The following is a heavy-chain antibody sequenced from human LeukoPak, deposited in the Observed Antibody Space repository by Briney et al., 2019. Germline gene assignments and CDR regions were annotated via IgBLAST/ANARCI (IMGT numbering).Heavy chain of an antibody. V-gene: IGHV3-53*04. J-gene: IGHJ4*02. Sequence: GGSLRLSFPASGFTSSANAMSWVRQAPGKGLEWVPLIYAGGISRAFYADSVKGRFTASRHDSKNTLDLQMNGLRADDTAVYYCLRQGVGDPPRWGQGTLVTVSS. CDR2: IYAGGISRA. CDR3: LRQGVGDPPR. D-gene: IGHD3-16*01. CDR1: GFTSSANA.